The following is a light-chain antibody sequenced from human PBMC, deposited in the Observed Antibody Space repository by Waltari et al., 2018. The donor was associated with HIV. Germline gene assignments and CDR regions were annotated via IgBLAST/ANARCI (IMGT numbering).Light chain of an antibody. J-gene: IGKJ4*01. CDR3: QQYNNWPLT. CDR1: QSVSSN. CDR2: GAS. Sequence: EIVMMQSPATLSVSPGERATLSCRASQSVSSNLAWYQQKPGQAPRLLIYGASTRATGIPARFSGSGSGTEFTRTISSLQSEDFAVYYCQQYNNWPLTFGGGTKVEIK. V-gene: IGKV3D-15*01.